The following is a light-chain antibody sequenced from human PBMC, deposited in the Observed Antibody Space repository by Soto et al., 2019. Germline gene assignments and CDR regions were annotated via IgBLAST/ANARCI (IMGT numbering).Light chain of an antibody. Sequence: EIVLTQSPGTLSLSPGERATLSCRASQSVSSSYLAWYQQKPGQAPRLLIYGASSRATGIPDRFSGSGSGTDFTLTISRLEPEDFAMYYWQQYGSSPKTFGQGTKLEIK. CDR3: QQYGSSPKT. J-gene: IGKJ2*01. CDR2: GAS. V-gene: IGKV3-20*01. CDR1: QSVSSSY.